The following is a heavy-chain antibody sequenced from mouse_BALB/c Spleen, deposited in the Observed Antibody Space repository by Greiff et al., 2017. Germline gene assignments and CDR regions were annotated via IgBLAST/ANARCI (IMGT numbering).Heavy chain of an antibody. J-gene: IGHJ4*01. V-gene: IGHV1-80*01. Sequence: LVESGAELVRPGSSVKISCKASGYAFSSYWMNWVKQRPGQGLEWIGQIYPGDGDTNYNGKFKGKATLTADKSSSTAYMQLSSLTSEDSAVYFCARWDWDDAMDYWGQGTSVTVSS. CDR3: ARWDWDDAMDY. CDR1: GYAFSSYW. CDR2: IYPGDGDT. D-gene: IGHD4-1*01.